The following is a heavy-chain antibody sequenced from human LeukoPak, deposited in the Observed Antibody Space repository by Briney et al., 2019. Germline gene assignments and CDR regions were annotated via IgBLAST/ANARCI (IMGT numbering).Heavy chain of an antibody. D-gene: IGHD1-7*01. CDR3: ARRAVNYLGDYYYMDV. J-gene: IGHJ6*03. CDR1: GGTFSSYT. CDR2: IIPIPGIA. Sequence: SVKVSCKASGGTFSSYTISWVRQAPGQGLEWMGRIIPIPGIANYAQKFQGRATITADKSTSTAYMELSSLRSEDTAVYYCARRAVNYLGDYYYMDVWGKGTTVTVSS. V-gene: IGHV1-69*02.